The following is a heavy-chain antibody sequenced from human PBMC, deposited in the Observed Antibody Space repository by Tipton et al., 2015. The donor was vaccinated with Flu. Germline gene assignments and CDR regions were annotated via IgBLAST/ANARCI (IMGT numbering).Heavy chain of an antibody. CDR3: TRQVEAATRSSS. CDR2: IFHSGTT. CDR1: GGSISSYTYY. D-gene: IGHD2-15*01. V-gene: IGHV4-39*07. J-gene: IGHJ4*02. Sequence: LRLSCTVSGGSISSYTYYWGWFRQSPGTGPEWIGSIFHSGTTYYDLSPQSRVTISLDTSKNQFSLKMKSVTVADTAVYYCTRQVEAATRSSSWGQGSLVTVSS.